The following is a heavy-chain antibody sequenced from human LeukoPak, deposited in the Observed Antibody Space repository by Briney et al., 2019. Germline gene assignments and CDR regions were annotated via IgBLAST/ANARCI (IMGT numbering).Heavy chain of an antibody. D-gene: IGHD2-2*01. CDR2: IYYSGST. Sequence: SETLSLTCTVSGGSISSYYWSWIRQPPGKGLEWIGYIYYSGSTNYNPSLKSRVTISVDTSKNQFSLKLSSVTVADTAVYYCAREGCSSTSCYARDAFDIWGQGTMVTVSS. V-gene: IGHV4-59*01. CDR3: AREGCSSTSCYARDAFDI. J-gene: IGHJ3*02. CDR1: GGSISSYY.